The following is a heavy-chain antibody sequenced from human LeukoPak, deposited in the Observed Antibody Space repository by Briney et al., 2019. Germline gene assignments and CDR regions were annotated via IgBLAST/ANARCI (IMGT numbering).Heavy chain of an antibody. D-gene: IGHD3-16*01. CDR2: IIPIYHTA. CDR3: ARADFGLVNQEVDY. J-gene: IGHJ4*02. CDR1: GGTLNNYA. Sequence: SVKVSCKASGGTLNNYAISWVRQAPGQGLEWMGGIIPIYHTANYGQKFQGRATLTADESTSTAYMELSRLRSDDTAVYYCARADFGLVNQEVDYWGQGTLVTVSS. V-gene: IGHV1-69*13.